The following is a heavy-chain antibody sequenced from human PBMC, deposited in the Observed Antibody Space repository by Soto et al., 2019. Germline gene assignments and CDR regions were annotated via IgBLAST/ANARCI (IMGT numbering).Heavy chain of an antibody. Sequence: GGSLRLSCAASGFTFSRYWMHWVRQAPGKGLVWVSRINSDGSSTSYADSVKGRFTISRDNAKNTLYLQMNSLRAEDTAVYYCVRTSLVVAAATREDYWGQGTLVTVPQ. J-gene: IGHJ4*02. CDR1: GFTFSRYW. CDR3: VRTSLVVAAATREDY. D-gene: IGHD2-15*01. CDR2: INSDGSST. V-gene: IGHV3-74*01.